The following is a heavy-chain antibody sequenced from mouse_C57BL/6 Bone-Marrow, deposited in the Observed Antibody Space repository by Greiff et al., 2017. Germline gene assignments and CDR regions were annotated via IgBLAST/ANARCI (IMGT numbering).Heavy chain of an antibody. CDR1: GFTFSDYY. CDR2: INYDGSST. CDR3: ARDMGSNYGYAVDY. D-gene: IGHD2-5*01. V-gene: IGHV5-16*01. J-gene: IGHJ4*01. Sequence: EVQRVESEGGLVQPGSSMKLSCTASGFTFSDYYMAWVRQVPEKGLEWVANINYDGSSTYYLDSLKSRFIISRDNAKNILYLQMSSLKSEDTATYYCARDMGSNYGYAVDYWGQGTSVTVSS.